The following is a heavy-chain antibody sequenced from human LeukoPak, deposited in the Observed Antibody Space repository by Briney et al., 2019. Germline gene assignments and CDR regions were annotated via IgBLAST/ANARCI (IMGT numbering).Heavy chain of an antibody. Sequence: TSETLSLTCTVSGGSIGSYYWTWIRQPPGKGLEWIGYIYYTGATTYNPSLKSRVTISIDTSKNQFSLKLTSVTAAGTAVYYCARYGGSGWVIDNWGRGTLVTVSS. J-gene: IGHJ4*02. CDR2: IYYTGAT. D-gene: IGHD6-19*01. CDR3: ARYGGSGWVIDN. CDR1: GGSIGSYY. V-gene: IGHV4-59*08.